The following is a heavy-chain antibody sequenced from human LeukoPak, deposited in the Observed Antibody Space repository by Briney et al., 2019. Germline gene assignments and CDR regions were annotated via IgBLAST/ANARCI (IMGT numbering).Heavy chain of an antibody. CDR3: ARWRNYDILTGYSHGYYFDY. CDR1: GGSISSSSYY. CDR2: IYYSGST. J-gene: IGHJ4*02. D-gene: IGHD3-9*01. Sequence: SETLSLTCTVSGGSISSSSYYWGWIRQPPGKGLKWIGSIYYSGSTYYNPSLKSRVTISVDTSKNQFSLKLSSVTAADTAVYYCARWRNYDILTGYSHGYYFDYWGQGTLVTVSS. V-gene: IGHV4-39*01.